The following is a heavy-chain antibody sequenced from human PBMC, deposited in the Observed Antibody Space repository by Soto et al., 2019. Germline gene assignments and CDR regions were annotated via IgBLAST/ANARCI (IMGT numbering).Heavy chain of an antibody. Sequence: ASVKVSCKASGYTFTSYYMHWVRQAPGQGLEWMGIINPSGGSTSYAQKFQGRVTMTRDTSTSTVYMELSSLRSEDTAVYYCARESTSSIAARPDYYYYYGMDVWGQGTTVTVSS. CDR3: ARESTSSIAARPDYYYYYGMDV. CDR2: INPSGGST. J-gene: IGHJ6*02. V-gene: IGHV1-46*01. D-gene: IGHD6-6*01. CDR1: GYTFTSYY.